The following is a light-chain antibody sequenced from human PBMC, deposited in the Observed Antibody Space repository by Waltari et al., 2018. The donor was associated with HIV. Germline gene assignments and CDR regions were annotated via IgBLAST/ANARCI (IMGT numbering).Light chain of an antibody. CDR2: EVS. Sequence: QSALTQPPSASGSPGQPVTISCTGTSSDVGGYSYVSWYQQHPGKAPKLMIYEVSKRPSGVPDRFSGSKSGNAASLTVSGLQAEDEADYYCSSYAGSNNVIFGGGTKLTVL. CDR1: SSDVGGYSY. J-gene: IGLJ2*01. CDR3: SSYAGSNNVI. V-gene: IGLV2-8*01.